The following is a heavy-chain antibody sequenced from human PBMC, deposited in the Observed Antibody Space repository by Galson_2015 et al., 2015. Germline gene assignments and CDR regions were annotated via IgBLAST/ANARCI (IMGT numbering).Heavy chain of an antibody. V-gene: IGHV3-23*01. CDR1: GFTFGSYA. Sequence: SLRLSCAASGFTFGSYAMSWVRQAPGKGLEWVSAISGSGGSTYYADSVKGRFTISRDNSKNTLYLQMNSLRAEDTAVCYYAKGAKAPDYVWGSYIDYWGQGTLVTVSS. CDR2: ISGSGGST. J-gene: IGHJ4*02. CDR3: AKGAKAPDYVWGSYIDY. D-gene: IGHD3-16*01.